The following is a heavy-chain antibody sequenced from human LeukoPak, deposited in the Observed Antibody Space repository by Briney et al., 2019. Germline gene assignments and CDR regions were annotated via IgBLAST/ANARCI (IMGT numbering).Heavy chain of an antibody. CDR2: IHYSGST. J-gene: IGHJ6*03. CDR1: GGSISSSSYY. D-gene: IGHD3-10*01. Sequence: PSETLSLTCTVSGGSISSSSYYWGWIRQPPGKGLEWIGYIHYSGSTNYNPSLKSRVTISVDTSKNQFSLKLSSVTAADTAVYYCARDRFVEYYYMDVWGKGTTVTISS. V-gene: IGHV4-61*05. CDR3: ARDRFVEYYYMDV.